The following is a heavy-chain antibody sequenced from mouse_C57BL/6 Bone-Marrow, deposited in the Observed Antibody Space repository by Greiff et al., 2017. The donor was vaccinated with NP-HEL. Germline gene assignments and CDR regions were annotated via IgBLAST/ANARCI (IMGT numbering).Heavy chain of an antibody. CDR3: ARVYYDYGYFDV. J-gene: IGHJ1*03. Sequence: EVHLVESGGGLVKPGGSLKLSCAASGFTFSSYAMSWVRQTPEKRLEWVATISDGGSYTYYPDNVKGRFTISRDLAKNNLYLQMSHLKSEDTAMYYCARVYYDYGYFDVWGTGTTVTVSS. CDR2: ISDGGSYT. D-gene: IGHD2-4*01. V-gene: IGHV5-4*01. CDR1: GFTFSSYA.